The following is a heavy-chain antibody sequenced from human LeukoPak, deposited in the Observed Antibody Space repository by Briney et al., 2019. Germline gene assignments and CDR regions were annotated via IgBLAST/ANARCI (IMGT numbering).Heavy chain of an antibody. V-gene: IGHV3-43D*03. Sequence: GGSLRLSCATSGFTFDDYAMHWVRQAPGKGLEWVSLISWDGGSTYYADSVKGRFTISRDNSKNSLYLQMNSLRAEDTALYYCAKTRNPYSSSWTSYFDYWGQGTLVNVSS. CDR1: GFTFDDYA. J-gene: IGHJ4*02. CDR2: ISWDGGST. D-gene: IGHD6-13*01. CDR3: AKTRNPYSSSWTSYFDY.